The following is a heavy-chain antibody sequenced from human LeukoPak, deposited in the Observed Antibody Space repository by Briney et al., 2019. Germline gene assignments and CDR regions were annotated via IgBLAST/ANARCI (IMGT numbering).Heavy chain of an antibody. V-gene: IGHV4-39*01. CDR1: GGSISSSSYY. CDR2: IYYSGST. J-gene: IGHJ4*02. CDR3: ATLGKWELRFDY. Sequence: SETLSLTCTVSGGSISSSSYYWVWIRQPPGKGLEWIGSIYYSGSTYYNPSLKSRVTISVDTSKNQFSLKLSSVTAADTAVYYCATLGKWELRFDYWGQGTLVTVSS. D-gene: IGHD1-26*01.